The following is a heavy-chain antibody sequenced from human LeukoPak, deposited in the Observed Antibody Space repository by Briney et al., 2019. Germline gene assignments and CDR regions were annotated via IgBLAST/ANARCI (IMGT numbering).Heavy chain of an antibody. J-gene: IGHJ6*03. CDR1: GGTFSSYA. Sequence: ASVKVSCKASGGTFSSYAISWVRQAPGQGLEWMGGIIPIFGTANYAQKFQGRVTITADESTSTAYMELSSLRSEDTAVYYCARGQYSSSSVYMDVWGKGTTVTVSS. CDR3: ARGQYSSSSVYMDV. D-gene: IGHD6-6*01. CDR2: IIPIFGTA. V-gene: IGHV1-69*13.